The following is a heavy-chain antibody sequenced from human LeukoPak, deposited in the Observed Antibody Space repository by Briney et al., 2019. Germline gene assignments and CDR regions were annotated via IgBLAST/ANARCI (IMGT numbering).Heavy chain of an antibody. D-gene: IGHD3-22*01. CDR1: GYSVTELS. CDR3: ATLDSYSHNSGRPLLPD. V-gene: IGHV1-24*01. J-gene: IGHJ4*02. Sequence: GASVKVSCKVSGYSVTELSMHWVRQAPGLGLEWVGGFNREDDAPVYAQQFQGRVTMTEDTSTDTAYMELSSLRSEDTALYYCATLDSYSHNSGRPLLPDWGQGTLVPVSS. CDR2: FNREDDAP.